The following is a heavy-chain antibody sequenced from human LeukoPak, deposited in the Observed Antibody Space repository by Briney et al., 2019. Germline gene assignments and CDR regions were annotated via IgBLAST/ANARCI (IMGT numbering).Heavy chain of an antibody. CDR3: ARHGGATYYYDSSGYHIDY. CDR2: IYPGDSDT. D-gene: IGHD3-22*01. V-gene: IGHV5-51*01. Sequence: GESLKISCKGSGYGFTSYWIGWVRQMPGKGLEWMGIIYPGDSDTRYSPSFQGQVTISADKSISTAYLQWSSLKASDTAMYYCARHGGATYYYDSSGYHIDYWGQGTLVTVSS. J-gene: IGHJ4*02. CDR1: GYGFTSYW.